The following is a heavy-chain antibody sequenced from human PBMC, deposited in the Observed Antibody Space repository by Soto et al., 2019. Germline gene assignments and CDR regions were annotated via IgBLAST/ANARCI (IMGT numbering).Heavy chain of an antibody. CDR3: ARDTVNKARAEYYYYGMVV. CDR2: IIPIFGTA. D-gene: IGHD5-18*01. J-gene: IGHJ6*02. CDR1: GGTFISYA. Sequence: AASVKVSCKASGGTFISYAISWVRQAPGQGLEWMGGIIPIFGTANYAQKFQGRVTITADESTSTAYMELSSLRSEDTAVYYCARDTVNKARAEYYYYGMVVWSQATTVTLS. V-gene: IGHV1-69*13.